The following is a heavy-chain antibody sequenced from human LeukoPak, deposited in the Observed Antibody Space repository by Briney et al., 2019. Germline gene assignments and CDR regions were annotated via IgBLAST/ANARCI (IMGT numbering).Heavy chain of an antibody. CDR1: GGSFSGYY. D-gene: IGHD2-2*01. V-gene: IGHV4-34*01. Sequence: SETLSLTCAVYGGSFSGYYWSWIRQPPGKGLEWIGEINHSGSTNYNPSLKSRVTISVDTSKNQFSLKLSSVTAADTAVYYCARGTRTFDPWGQGNLVTVSS. CDR3: ARGTRTFDP. J-gene: IGHJ5*02. CDR2: INHSGST.